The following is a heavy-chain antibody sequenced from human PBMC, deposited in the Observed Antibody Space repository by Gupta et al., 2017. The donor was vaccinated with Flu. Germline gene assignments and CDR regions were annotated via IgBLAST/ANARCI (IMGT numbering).Heavy chain of an antibody. Sequence: QMQLQESGPRLVKPSETLSLFCTVSGESIESSYWACIRHPDCESMGGIGRLYSNGDSNHKRNVKSRADLSGDTSKMQFSLHLDADTAAETAIYYCARDCSGGSCYLGGNDLWGQGTLVTVSS. J-gene: IGHJ4*02. CDR2: LYSNGDS. V-gene: IGHV4-4*07. CDR3: ARDCSGGSCYLGGNDL. D-gene: IGHD2-15*01. CDR1: GESIESSY.